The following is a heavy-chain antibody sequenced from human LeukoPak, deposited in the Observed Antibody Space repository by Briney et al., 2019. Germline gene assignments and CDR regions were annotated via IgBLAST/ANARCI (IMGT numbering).Heavy chain of an antibody. CDR2: IYYSGST. V-gene: IGHV4-39*07. Sequence: SETLSLTCTVSGGSISSSSYYWGWIRQPPGKGLEWIGSIYYSGSTYYNPSLKSRVTISVDTSKNQFSLKLSSVTAADTAVYYCARDSAVAGTGFDYWGQGTLVTVSP. D-gene: IGHD6-19*01. J-gene: IGHJ4*02. CDR3: ARDSAVAGTGFDY. CDR1: GGSISSSSYY.